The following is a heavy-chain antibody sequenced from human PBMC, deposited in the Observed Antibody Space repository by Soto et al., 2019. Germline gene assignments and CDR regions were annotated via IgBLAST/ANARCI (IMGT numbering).Heavy chain of an antibody. V-gene: IGHV2-5*02. J-gene: IGHJ4*02. Sequence: QITLKESGPALVKRTQTLTLTCTFSGFSLSTSGVGVGWIRQPPGKALEWHELIYWDDDKRYSPSLKRRLTITKDTSKNQVVLTMTNMDPVDTATYYCAHSVSYYDSSGRYPYFDYWGQGTLVTVSS. CDR2: IYWDDDK. CDR1: GFSLSTSGVG. D-gene: IGHD3-22*01. CDR3: AHSVSYYDSSGRYPYFDY.